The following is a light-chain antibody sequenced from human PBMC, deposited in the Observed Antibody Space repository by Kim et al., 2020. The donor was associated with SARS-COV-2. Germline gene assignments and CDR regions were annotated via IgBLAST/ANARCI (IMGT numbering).Light chain of an antibody. CDR2: QDS. CDR3: QAWDSSRV. J-gene: IGLJ3*02. Sequence: SYELTQPPSVSVSPGQTASITCSGDKLGDKYACWYQQKPGQSPVLVIYQDSKRLSGIPERFSGSNSGNTATLTISGTQAMDEADYYCQAWDSSRVFGGGTQLTVL. CDR1: KLGDKY. V-gene: IGLV3-1*01.